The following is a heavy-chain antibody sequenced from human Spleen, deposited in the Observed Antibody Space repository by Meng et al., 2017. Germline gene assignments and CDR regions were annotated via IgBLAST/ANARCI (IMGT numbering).Heavy chain of an antibody. CDR3: ARNYYGSGSYAYYYYGMDV. D-gene: IGHD3-10*01. V-gene: IGHV4-59*12. CDR1: DDSISSYY. CDR2: IYHNGDT. Sequence: SETLSLTCTVSDDSISSYYWNWIRQPPGKGLEWIGFIYHNGDTNYNPSLKSRVTISGDTSKNQYSLKLSSVTAADTAVYYCARNYYGSGSYAYYYYGMDVWGQGTTVTGSS. J-gene: IGHJ6*02.